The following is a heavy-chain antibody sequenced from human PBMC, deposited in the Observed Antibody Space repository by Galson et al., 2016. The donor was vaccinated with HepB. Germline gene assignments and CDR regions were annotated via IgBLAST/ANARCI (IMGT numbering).Heavy chain of an antibody. D-gene: IGHD2-2*02. CDR2: ISDGEST. J-gene: IGHJ6*02. V-gene: IGHV4-61*01. Sequence: ETLSLTCTVSGGSVSSASHYWSWVRQPTGKGLEWIGYISDGESTNYNPSLKGRVTISLDRSKNQFSLRLNSVIAADTAVYYCAKDEGFYNGMDFWGQGTTVTVSS. CDR3: AKDEGFYNGMDF. CDR1: GGSVSSASHY.